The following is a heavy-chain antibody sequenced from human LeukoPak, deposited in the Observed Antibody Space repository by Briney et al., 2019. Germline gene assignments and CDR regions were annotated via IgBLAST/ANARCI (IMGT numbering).Heavy chain of an antibody. CDR2: IYYSGST. CDR3: ARESSYSSSWIDP. Sequence: PSQTLSLTCTVSGGSISSGGYYWSWIRQYPGKGLEWIGYIYYSGSTYYNPSLKGRVTISVDTSKNQFSLKLSSVTAADTAVYYCARESSYSSSWIDPWGQGTLVTVSS. J-gene: IGHJ5*02. CDR1: GGSISSGGYY. V-gene: IGHV4-31*03. D-gene: IGHD6-13*01.